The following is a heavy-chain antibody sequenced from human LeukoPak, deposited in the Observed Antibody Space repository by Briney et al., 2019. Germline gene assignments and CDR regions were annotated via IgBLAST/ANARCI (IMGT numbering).Heavy chain of an antibody. CDR2: ISGSGGST. J-gene: IGHJ5*02. Sequence: GGSLRLSCAVSGITLSNYGMSWVRQAPGKGLEWVSTISGSGGSTYYADSVKGRFTISRDNSKNTLYLQMNSLRAEDTAVYYCAKDWNWFDPWGQGTLVTVSS. CDR1: GITLSNYG. CDR3: AKDWNWFDP. V-gene: IGHV3-23*01.